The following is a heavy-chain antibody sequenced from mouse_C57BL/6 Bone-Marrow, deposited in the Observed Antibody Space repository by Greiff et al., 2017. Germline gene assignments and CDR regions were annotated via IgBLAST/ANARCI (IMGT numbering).Heavy chain of an antibody. CDR1: GYTFTSYC. CDR2: IHPNSGST. CDR3: ARAPFYYGNSAWFAY. V-gene: IGHV1-64*01. Sequence: QVHVKQPGAELVKPGASVKLSCKASGYTFTSYCLHWVKQRPGQGLEWIGMIHPNSGSTNYNEKFKSKATLTVDKSSSTAYMQLSSLTSKDSAVYYCARAPFYYGNSAWFAYWGQGTLVTVSA. D-gene: IGHD2-1*01. J-gene: IGHJ3*01.